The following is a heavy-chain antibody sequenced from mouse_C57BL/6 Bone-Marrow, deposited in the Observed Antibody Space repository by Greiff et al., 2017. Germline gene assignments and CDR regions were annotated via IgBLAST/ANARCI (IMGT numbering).Heavy chain of an antibody. CDR2: IDPSDSET. V-gene: IGHV1-52*01. CDR1: GYTFTSYW. CDR3: ARKGYYDV. Sequence: QVQLQQPGAELVRPGSSVKLSCKASGYTFTSYWMHWVKQRPIQGLEWIGNIDPSDSETHYTQKFKDKATLTVDKSSSTDYMQLSSLTSEDSAVYYCARKGYYDVWGTGTTVTVSS. J-gene: IGHJ1*03.